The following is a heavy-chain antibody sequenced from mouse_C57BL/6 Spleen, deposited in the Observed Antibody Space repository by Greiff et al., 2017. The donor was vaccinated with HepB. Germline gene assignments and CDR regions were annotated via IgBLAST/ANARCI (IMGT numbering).Heavy chain of an antibody. CDR2: ISSGSSTI. CDR3: ARTPYYEGAMDY. CDR1: GFTFSDYG. D-gene: IGHD2-10*01. Sequence: EVMLVESGGGLVKPGGSLKLSCAASGFTFSDYGMHWVRQAPEKGLEWVAYISSGSSTIYYADTVKGRFTISRDNAKNTLFLQMTSLRSEDTAMYYCARTPYYEGAMDYWGQGTSVTVSS. V-gene: IGHV5-17*01. J-gene: IGHJ4*01.